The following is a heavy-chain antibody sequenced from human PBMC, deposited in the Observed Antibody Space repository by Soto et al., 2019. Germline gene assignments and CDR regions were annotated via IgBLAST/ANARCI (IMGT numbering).Heavy chain of an antibody. CDR2: IKSKTDGGTT. CDR1: GFTFSNAW. CDR3: TTDDIAAAGTEDLYYYYGMDV. J-gene: IGHJ6*02. Sequence: PGGSLRLSCAASGFTFSNAWMNWVRQAPGKGLEWVGRIKSKTDGGTTDYAAPVKGRFTISRDDSKNTLYLQMNRLKTEGTAVDYCTTDDIAAAGTEDLYYYYGMDVWGQGTTVTVSS. D-gene: IGHD6-13*01. V-gene: IGHV3-15*07.